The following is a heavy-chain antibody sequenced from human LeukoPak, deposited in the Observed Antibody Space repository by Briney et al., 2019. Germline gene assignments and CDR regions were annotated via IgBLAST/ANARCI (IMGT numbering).Heavy chain of an antibody. CDR1: GGSFSGYY. CDR3: ARGKGITMVRGVTRQYYYMDV. D-gene: IGHD3-10*01. V-gene: IGHV4-34*01. Sequence: PSETLSLTCAVYGGSFSGYYWSWIRQPPGKGLEWIGEINHSGSTNYNPSLKSRVTISVDTSKNQFSLKLSSVTAADTAVYYCARGKGITMVRGVTRQYYYMDVWGKGTTVTVSS. CDR2: INHSGST. J-gene: IGHJ6*03.